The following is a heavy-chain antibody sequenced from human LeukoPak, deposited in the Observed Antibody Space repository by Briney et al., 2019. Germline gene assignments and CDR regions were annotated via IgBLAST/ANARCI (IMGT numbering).Heavy chain of an antibody. CDR1: GFTFSSYW. J-gene: IGHJ5*02. Sequence: GGSLRLSCAASGFTFSSYWMHWVRQAPGKGLVWVSRINSDGSSTSYADSVKGRFTISRDNAKNTLYLQMNSLRAEDTAVYYCARDRSSSWYSNWFDPWGQGTLVTVSS. V-gene: IGHV3-74*01. CDR3: ARDRSSSWYSNWFDP. CDR2: INSDGSST. D-gene: IGHD6-13*01.